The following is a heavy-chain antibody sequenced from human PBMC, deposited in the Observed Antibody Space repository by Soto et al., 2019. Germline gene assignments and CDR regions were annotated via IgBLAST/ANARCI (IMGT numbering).Heavy chain of an antibody. CDR3: ARRGSTSPSYSFHF. J-gene: IGHJ4*02. CDR1: GDTFTHNW. CDR2: IYPGDSDT. D-gene: IGHD2-2*01. Sequence: GDSLTISGTCPGDTFTHNWIRWVRQIRGRGLEWMGIIYPGDSDTRYSPSFEGQVTISADKPSSTAYLQWSSLKDSDTAIYYCARRGSTSPSYSFHFWGQGTPVTVSS. V-gene: IGHV5-51*04.